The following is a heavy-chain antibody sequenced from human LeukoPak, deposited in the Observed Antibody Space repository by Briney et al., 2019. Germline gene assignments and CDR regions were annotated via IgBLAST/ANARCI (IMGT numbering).Heavy chain of an antibody. D-gene: IGHD3/OR15-3a*01. CDR1: GFTFSNHW. J-gene: IGHJ4*02. Sequence: PGGSLRLSCAASGFTFSNHWMSWVRQAPGKGLEWVANIKEDGSEKYYVDSVKGRFTISRDNAKNSLYLQMNSLTAEDTAVYYCARGRTSMGYWGQGTLVTVSS. CDR2: IKEDGSEK. CDR3: ARGRTSMGY. V-gene: IGHV3-7*01.